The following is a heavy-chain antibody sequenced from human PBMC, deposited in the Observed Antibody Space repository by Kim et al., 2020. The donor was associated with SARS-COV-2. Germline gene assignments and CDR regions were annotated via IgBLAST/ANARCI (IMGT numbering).Heavy chain of an antibody. Sequence: NTNYAQKLQGRVTMTTDTSTSTAYMELRSLRSDDTAVYYCASGPTNPMDYWGQGTLVTVSS. CDR2: NT. V-gene: IGHV1-18*01. CDR3: ASGPTNPMDY. J-gene: IGHJ4*02.